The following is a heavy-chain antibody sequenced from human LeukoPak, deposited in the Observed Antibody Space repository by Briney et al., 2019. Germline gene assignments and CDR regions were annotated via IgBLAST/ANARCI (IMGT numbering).Heavy chain of an antibody. Sequence: SETLSLTCAVYGGSFSGYYWSWIRQPPGKGLEWIGEINHSGSTNYNPSLKSRVAISVDTSKNQFSLKLSSVTAADTAVYYCARAGLNGDVDYWGQGTLVTVSS. D-gene: IGHD4-17*01. CDR1: GGSFSGYY. CDR3: ARAGLNGDVDY. J-gene: IGHJ4*02. V-gene: IGHV4-34*01. CDR2: INHSGST.